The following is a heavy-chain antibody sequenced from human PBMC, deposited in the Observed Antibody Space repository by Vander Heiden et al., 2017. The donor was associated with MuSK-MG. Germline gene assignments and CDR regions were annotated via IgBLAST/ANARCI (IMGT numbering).Heavy chain of an antibody. J-gene: IGHJ3*02. Sequence: EVQLVESGGGLIQPGGSLRLSCAASGFTVSSNYMSWVRQAPGKGLEWVSVIYSGSSTYYADSVKGRFTISRDNSKNTLYLQMNSLRAEDTAVYYCARALAVAAVWAFDIWGQGTMVTVSS. CDR3: ARALAVAAVWAFDI. D-gene: IGHD6-19*01. CDR1: GFTVSSNY. CDR2: IYSGSST. V-gene: IGHV3-53*01.